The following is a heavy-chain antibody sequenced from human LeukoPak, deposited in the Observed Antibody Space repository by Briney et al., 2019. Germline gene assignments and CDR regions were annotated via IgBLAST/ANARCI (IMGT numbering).Heavy chain of an antibody. D-gene: IGHD3-10*01. CDR2: IKQDGSEK. V-gene: IGHV3-7*01. J-gene: IGHJ5*02. Sequence: GGSLRLSCAASGFTFSSYWMSCVRQAPGKGLGWVANIKQDGSEKYYVDSVKGRFTISRDNAKNSLYLQMTSLRAEDTAVYYCARVPDYYGSGSRFDPWGQGTLVTVSS. CDR1: GFTFSSYW. CDR3: ARVPDYYGSGSRFDP.